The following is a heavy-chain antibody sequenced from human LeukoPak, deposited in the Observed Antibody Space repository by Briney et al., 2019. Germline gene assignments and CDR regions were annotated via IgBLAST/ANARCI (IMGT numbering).Heavy chain of an antibody. Sequence: ASVKVSCKASGYTFTSYYMHWVRQAPGQGLEWMGIINPSGGSTSYAQKFQGRVTMTTDTSTSTAYMGLRSLRSDDTAVYYCARSGLGVYYYDSSGYIFRDYWGQGTLVTVSS. CDR1: GYTFTSYY. J-gene: IGHJ4*02. CDR3: ARSGLGVYYYDSSGYIFRDY. V-gene: IGHV1-46*01. CDR2: INPSGGST. D-gene: IGHD3-22*01.